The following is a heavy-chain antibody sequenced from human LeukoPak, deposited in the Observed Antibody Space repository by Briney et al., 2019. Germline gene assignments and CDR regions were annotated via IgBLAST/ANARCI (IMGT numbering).Heavy chain of an antibody. CDR2: IRSSNNYI. D-gene: IGHD3-10*01. Sequence: PGGSLRLSCAASGFTFSSYSMSWVRQAPGKGLEWVSSIRSSNNYIHYADSVKGRFTISRDNAKNSLYLQMNSLRAEDTAVYYCARAYYGSGSSPFDYWGQGTLVTVSS. V-gene: IGHV3-21*01. CDR3: ARAYYGSGSSPFDY. CDR1: GFTFSSYS. J-gene: IGHJ4*02.